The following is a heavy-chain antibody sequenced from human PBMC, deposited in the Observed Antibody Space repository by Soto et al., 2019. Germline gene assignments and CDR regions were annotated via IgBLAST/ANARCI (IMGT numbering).Heavy chain of an antibody. J-gene: IGHJ6*03. CDR3: AREGGGIAADYYYYYMDV. CDR2: INHSGST. CDR1: GGSFGGYY. D-gene: IGHD6-13*01. V-gene: IGHV4-34*01. Sequence: QVRLQQWGAGRLKPSETLSLTCAVYGGSFGGYYWSWIRQPPGKGLEWIGEINHSGSTNYNPSLKSRVTISVDTSKNQFSLKLSSVTAADTAVYYCAREGGGIAADYYYYYMDVWGKGTTVTVSS.